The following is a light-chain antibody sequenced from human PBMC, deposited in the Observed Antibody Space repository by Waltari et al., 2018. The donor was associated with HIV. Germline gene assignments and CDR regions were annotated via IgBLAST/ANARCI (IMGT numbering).Light chain of an antibody. J-gene: IGLJ3*02. Sequence: PLTQPASVSGSPGPSITISCTGTSRDVGNYNYVSWFPHPPAQAPTLILFDVNKRPSGVSSRFSGSKSVKTASLTISGLQPEDEGDYCCTSYTSSDTWVFGGGTKVTVL. CDR2: DVN. V-gene: IGLV2-14*03. CDR3: TSYTSSDTWV. CDR1: SRDVGNYNY.